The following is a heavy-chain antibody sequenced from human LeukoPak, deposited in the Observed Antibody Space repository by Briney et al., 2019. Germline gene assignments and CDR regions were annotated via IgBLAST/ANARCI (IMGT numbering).Heavy chain of an antibody. V-gene: IGHV4-31*03. CDR1: GSSISSGGYY. CDR2: IYYSGST. D-gene: IGHD3-10*01. Sequence: SETLSLTCTVSGSSISSGGYYWSWIRQHPGKGLEWIGYIYYSGSTYYNPSLKSRVTISVDTSKNQFSLKLSSVTAADTAVYYCARDSSYGSGSLDAFDIWGQGTMVTVSS. J-gene: IGHJ3*02. CDR3: ARDSSYGSGSLDAFDI.